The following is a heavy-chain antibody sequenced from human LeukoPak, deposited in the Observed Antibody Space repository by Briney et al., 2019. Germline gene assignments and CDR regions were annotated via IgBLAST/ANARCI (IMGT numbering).Heavy chain of an antibody. J-gene: IGHJ3*02. CDR3: ARVGSGSSNAFGI. CDR2: ISSSSSYI. D-gene: IGHD1-26*01. V-gene: IGHV3-21*01. CDR1: GFTFSSYS. Sequence: PGGSLRLSCAASGFTFSSYSMNWVRQAPGKGLEWVSSISSSSSYIYYADSVKGRFTISRDNAKNSLYLQMNSLRAEDTAAYYCARVGSGSSNAFGIWGQGTMVTVSS.